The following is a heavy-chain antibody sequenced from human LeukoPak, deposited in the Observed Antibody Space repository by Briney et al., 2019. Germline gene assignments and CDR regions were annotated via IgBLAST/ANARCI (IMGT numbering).Heavy chain of an antibody. CDR1: GYTFTSYG. D-gene: IGHD6-13*01. J-gene: IGHJ4*02. V-gene: IGHV1-18*01. Sequence: ASVKVSCKASGYTFTSYGISWVRQAPGQGLEWMGWISAYNGNTNYAQKLQGRVTMTTDTSTSTAYMELRSLRSDDTAVYYCARDRSGGLAAAGTYDYWGQGTLVTVSS. CDR3: ARDRSGGLAAAGTYDY. CDR2: ISAYNGNT.